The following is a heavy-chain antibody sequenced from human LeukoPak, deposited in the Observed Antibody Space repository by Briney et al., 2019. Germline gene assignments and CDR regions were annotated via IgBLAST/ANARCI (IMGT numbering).Heavy chain of an antibody. Sequence: PSETLSLTCAVYGGSFSGYYWSWIRQPPGKGLEWIGEINHSGSTNYNPSLKSRVTISVDTSKNQFSLKLSSVTAADTAVYYCARSPGSSKIKRRWFDPWGQETWSPSPQ. CDR1: GGSFSGYY. D-gene: IGHD6-13*01. J-gene: IGHJ5*02. V-gene: IGHV4-34*01. CDR3: ARSPGSSKIKRRWFDP. CDR2: INHSGST.